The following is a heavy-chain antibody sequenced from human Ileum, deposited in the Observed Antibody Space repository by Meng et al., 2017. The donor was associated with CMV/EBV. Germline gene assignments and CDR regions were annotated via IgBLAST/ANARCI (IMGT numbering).Heavy chain of an antibody. V-gene: IGHV1-69*10. Sequence: SVKVSCKASGGTFDNYAINWVRQAPGQGLEYMGGIIPIVPITTYAQNFQGRVTITADKSTSTAYMELSSLRSEDTAVYYCAREGGYYDSSGYGAFDIWGQGTMVTVSS. D-gene: IGHD3-22*01. CDR3: AREGGYYDSSGYGAFDI. CDR2: IIPIVPIT. CDR1: GGTFDNYA. J-gene: IGHJ3*02.